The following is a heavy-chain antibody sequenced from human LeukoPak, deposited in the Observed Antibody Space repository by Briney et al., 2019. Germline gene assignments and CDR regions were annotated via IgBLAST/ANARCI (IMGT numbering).Heavy chain of an antibody. CDR1: GFTVSGKS. CDR3: ARVDSSGYYKNYFDY. V-gene: IGHV3-53*01. CDR2: IYSGGNT. J-gene: IGHJ4*02. D-gene: IGHD3-22*01. Sequence: PGGSLRLSCAASGFTVSGKSMSWVRQAPGKGLEWVSVIYSGGNTYYADSVTGRFTISRDNSKNTMYLQMNSLRAEDTAVYYCARVDSSGYYKNYFDYWGQGTLVTVSS.